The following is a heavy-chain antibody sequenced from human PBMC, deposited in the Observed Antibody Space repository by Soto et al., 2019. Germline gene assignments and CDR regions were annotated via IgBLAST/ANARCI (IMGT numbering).Heavy chain of an antibody. CDR2: IYYSGST. CDR3: ARGVYDILTGYYTELPYNWFDP. V-gene: IGHV4-31*03. Sequence: PSETLSLTCTVSGGSISSGGYYWSWIRQHPGKGLEWIGYIYYSGSTYYNPSLKSRVTISVDTSKNQFSLKLSSVTAADTAVYYCARGVYDILTGYYTELPYNWFDPWGQGTLVTVSS. J-gene: IGHJ5*02. CDR1: GGSISSGGYY. D-gene: IGHD3-9*01.